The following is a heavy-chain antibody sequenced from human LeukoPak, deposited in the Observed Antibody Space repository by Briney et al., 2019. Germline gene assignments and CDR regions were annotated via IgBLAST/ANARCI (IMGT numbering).Heavy chain of an antibody. CDR3: ARGVRNLHYYYYYYMDV. CDR1: GGTFSSYA. CDR2: IIPIFGTA. Sequence: GASVKVSCKASGGTFSSYAISWVRQAPGQGLEWMGGIIPIFGTANYAQKFQGRVTITTDESTGTAYMELSSLRSEDTAVYYCARGVRNLHYYYYYYMDVWGKGTTVTVSS. D-gene: IGHD4-23*01. J-gene: IGHJ6*03. V-gene: IGHV1-69*05.